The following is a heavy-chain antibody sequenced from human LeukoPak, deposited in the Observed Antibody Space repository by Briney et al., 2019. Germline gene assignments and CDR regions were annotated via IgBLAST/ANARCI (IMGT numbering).Heavy chain of an antibody. Sequence: SVKVSCKASGGTFSSYAISWVRQAPGQGLEWMGGIIPIFGTANYAQKFQDRVTITADKSTSTAYMELSSLRSEDTAVYYCAREMASRDAFDIWGQGTMVTVSS. CDR1: GGTFSSYA. J-gene: IGHJ3*02. V-gene: IGHV1-69*06. D-gene: IGHD2-8*01. CDR2: IIPIFGTA. CDR3: AREMASRDAFDI.